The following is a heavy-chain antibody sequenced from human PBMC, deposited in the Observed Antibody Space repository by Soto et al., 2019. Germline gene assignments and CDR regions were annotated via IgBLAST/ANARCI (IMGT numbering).Heavy chain of an antibody. CDR2: INWNSGSI. J-gene: IGHJ1*01. V-gene: IGHV3-9*01. CDR3: VKDESINWYSGHFRH. CDR1: GFTFDDYA. Sequence: GGSLRLSCAASGFTFDDYAIHWVWQVPGKGLEWVSGINWNSGSIGYGDSVKGRFAISRDNAKNSLHLQMNSLSAEDTAFYYCVKDESINWYSGHFRHWGQGTLVTVSS. D-gene: IGHD6-13*01.